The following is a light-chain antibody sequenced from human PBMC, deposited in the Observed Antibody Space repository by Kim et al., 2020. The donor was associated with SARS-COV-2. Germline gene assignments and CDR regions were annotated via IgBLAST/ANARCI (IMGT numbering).Light chain of an antibody. CDR2: SNN. V-gene: IGLV1-44*01. Sequence: ELTQPPSASGTPGQRVTISCSGSSSNIGSNTVNCYQQLPGTAPKLLIYSNNQRPSGVPDRFSGSKSGTSASLAISGLQSEDEADYYCAAWDDSLNGYVVFGGGTQLTVL. CDR3: AAWDDSLNGYVV. CDR1: SSNIGSNT. J-gene: IGLJ2*01.